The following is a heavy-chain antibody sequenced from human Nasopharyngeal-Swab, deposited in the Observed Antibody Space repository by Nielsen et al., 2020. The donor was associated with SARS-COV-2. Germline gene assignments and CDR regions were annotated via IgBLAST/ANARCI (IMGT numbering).Heavy chain of an antibody. D-gene: IGHD3-22*01. CDR3: HLSSGYDGYINY. CDR1: GFTLNTYA. J-gene: IGHJ4*02. Sequence: GESLKISCASSGFTLNTYAMSWVRQAPGAGLEWVSAISDSGGRTYYADSVKGRFTISRDNSKNTLYLQMNSLRAEDTAMYYCHLSSGYDGYINYWGQGTLVTVSS. CDR2: ISDSGGRT. V-gene: IGHV3-23*01.